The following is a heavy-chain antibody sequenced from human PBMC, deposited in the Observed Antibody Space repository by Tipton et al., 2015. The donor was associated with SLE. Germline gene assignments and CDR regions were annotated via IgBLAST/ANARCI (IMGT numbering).Heavy chain of an antibody. Sequence: WSWIRQPPGKGLEWIGYIYYSGSTNYNPSLKSRVTISVDTSKNQFSLKLSSVTAADTAVYYCARDKNGDYYDYWGQGTLVTVSS. CDR2: IYYSGST. J-gene: IGHJ4*02. D-gene: IGHD4-17*01. CDR3: ARDKNGDYYDY. V-gene: IGHV4-59*12.